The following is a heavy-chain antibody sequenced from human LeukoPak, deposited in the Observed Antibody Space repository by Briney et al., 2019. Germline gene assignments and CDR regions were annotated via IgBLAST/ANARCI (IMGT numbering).Heavy chain of an antibody. Sequence: SVKVSCKASGGTFSSYAISWVRQAPGQGLEWMGGIIPIFGTANYAQKFQGRVTITTDESTSTAYMELSSLRSEDTAVYYCASDRVVPAAQWNWFDPWGQGTLVTVSS. J-gene: IGHJ5*02. D-gene: IGHD2-2*01. V-gene: IGHV1-69*05. CDR1: GGTFSSYA. CDR2: IIPIFGTA. CDR3: ASDRVVPAAQWNWFDP.